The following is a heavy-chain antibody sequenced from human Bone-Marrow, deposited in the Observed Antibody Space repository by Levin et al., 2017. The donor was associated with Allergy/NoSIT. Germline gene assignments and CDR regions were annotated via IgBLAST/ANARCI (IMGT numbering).Heavy chain of an antibody. V-gene: IGHV3-11*01. J-gene: IGHJ4*02. CDR2: IDSSGSTI. Sequence: GESLKISCAASGFTLSDYYMSWIRQAPGKGLEWVSYIDSSGSTIYYADSVKGRFTISRDNAKNSLYLHMNSLRAADTAVFYCARRYCSGGRCYFDYWGQGTLVTVSS. CDR1: GFTLSDYY. D-gene: IGHD2-15*01. CDR3: ARRYCSGGRCYFDY.